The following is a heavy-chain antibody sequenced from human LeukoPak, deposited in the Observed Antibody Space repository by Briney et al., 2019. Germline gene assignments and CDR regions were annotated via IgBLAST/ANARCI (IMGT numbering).Heavy chain of an antibody. V-gene: IGHV4-59*01. J-gene: IGHJ4*02. CDR1: VDSISSYY. CDR3: ATGSFSGIHLFPFDY. D-gene: IGHD5-18*01. CDR2: IYYSGSP. Sequence: AETLSLTCTVSVDSISSYYWSWLRQPPGKGLEWLGYIYYSGSPTYNPSRKSRVTISVDTSKIQFSVNLSSVTAADTAVYYCATGSFSGIHLFPFDYWGQGTLVTVSS.